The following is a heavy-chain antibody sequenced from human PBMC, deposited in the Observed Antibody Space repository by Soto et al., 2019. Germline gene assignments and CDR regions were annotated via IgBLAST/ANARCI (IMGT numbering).Heavy chain of an antibody. Sequence: ASVKVSCKASGGTFSSYAISWVRQAPGQGLEWMGGIIPIFGTANSAQKSQGRVTITADESTSTAYMELSSLRSEDTAVYYCATGGGLVVPAANYYYYYGMDVWGQGTTVTVSS. CDR2: IIPIFGTA. D-gene: IGHD2-2*01. J-gene: IGHJ6*02. CDR3: ATGGGLVVPAANYYYYYGMDV. V-gene: IGHV1-69*13. CDR1: GGTFSSYA.